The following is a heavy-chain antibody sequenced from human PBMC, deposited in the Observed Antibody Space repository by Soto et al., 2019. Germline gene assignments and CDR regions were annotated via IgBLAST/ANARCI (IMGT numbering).Heavy chain of an antibody. Sequence: QVQLVESGGGVVQPGRSLRLSCAASGFTFSTYGMHWVRQAPGKGLEWVAVMGNDGITTFYADSVKGRFTISRDNSKNTLCLQMNSLRADDTDVYCCAKEFQWELHAFDIWGQGTMVTVSS. CDR2: MGNDGITT. CDR1: GFTFSTYG. J-gene: IGHJ3*02. CDR3: AKEFQWELHAFDI. D-gene: IGHD1-26*01. V-gene: IGHV3-30*18.